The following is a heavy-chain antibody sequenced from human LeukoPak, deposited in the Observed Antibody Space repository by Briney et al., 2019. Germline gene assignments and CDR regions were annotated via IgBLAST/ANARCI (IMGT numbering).Heavy chain of an antibody. J-gene: IGHJ2*01. CDR3: TKQSASTYGSGLLWYFDF. Sequence: GGSLRLSCAASGFTFSNYAMSWVRQAPGKGLEWVSGISGSGATTYQTDSVKGRFTITRDNSRDTLYLQMNSLRAEDTAVYYCTKQSASTYGSGLLWYFDFRGGGTLVTVSS. CDR1: GFTFSNYA. V-gene: IGHV3-23*01. D-gene: IGHD6-25*01. CDR2: ISGSGATT.